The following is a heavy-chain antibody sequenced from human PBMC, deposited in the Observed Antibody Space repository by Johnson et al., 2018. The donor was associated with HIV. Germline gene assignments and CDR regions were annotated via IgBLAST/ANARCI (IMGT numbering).Heavy chain of an antibody. Sequence: VQLVESGGGLLPPGGSLKLSCAASGFTFSDYAMAWVRQAPGKGLQWLAELSNTGLNTYYADSVRGRFTISRDNSKNRLYLQVNSLRAEDTAIYYCAKDRVAMGILDIWGQGTVVIVSS. D-gene: IGHD5-12*01. V-gene: IGHV3-23*04. CDR1: GFTFSDYA. CDR2: LSNTGLNT. J-gene: IGHJ3*02. CDR3: AKDRVAMGILDI.